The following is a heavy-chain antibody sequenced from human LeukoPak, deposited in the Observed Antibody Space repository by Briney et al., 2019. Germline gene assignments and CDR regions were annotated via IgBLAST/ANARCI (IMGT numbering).Heavy chain of an antibody. CDR2: ISSSGSIM. CDR3: SGQYSSSSVVDY. D-gene: IGHD6-6*01. J-gene: IGHJ4*02. V-gene: IGHV3-48*04. Sequence: GGSLRLSCAASGFTFSSYSMNWVRQAPGKGLEWVSYISSSGSIMYSADSVKGRFTISRDNAKNSLYLQMNSLRAEDTAIYYCSGQYSSSSVVDYWGQGTLVTVSS. CDR1: GFTFSSYS.